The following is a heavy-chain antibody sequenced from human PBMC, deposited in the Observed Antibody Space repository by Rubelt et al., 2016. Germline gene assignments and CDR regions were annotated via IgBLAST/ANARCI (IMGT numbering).Heavy chain of an antibody. D-gene: IGHD6-13*01. Sequence: QVQLQQWGAGLLKPSETLSLTCAVYGGSFSGYYWSWIRQPPGKELEWIGEINHSGSTNYNPSLKSRVTISVDTSKNQFSLKLSSVTAADTAVYYCARVKIAAAYYYFDYWGQGTLVTVSS. J-gene: IGHJ4*02. V-gene: IGHV4-34*01. CDR2: INHSGST. CDR1: GGSFSGYY. CDR3: ARVKIAAAYYYFDY.